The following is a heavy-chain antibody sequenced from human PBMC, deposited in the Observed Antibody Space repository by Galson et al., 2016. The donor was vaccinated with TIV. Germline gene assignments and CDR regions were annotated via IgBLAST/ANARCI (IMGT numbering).Heavy chain of an antibody. CDR3: VTADTSKSFYYYYYGMDV. V-gene: IGHV1-24*01. CDR1: GYTLNALS. Sequence: PVKVSCKVSGYTLNALSIHWVRQAPGKGFEWMGGLDPEEAETFYAHMFQGRVTMTEDTSTDTAYMELINLRSEDTAVYYCVTADTSKSFYYYYYGMDVWGQGTTVTVSS. D-gene: IGHD2-2*01. CDR2: LDPEEAET. J-gene: IGHJ6*02.